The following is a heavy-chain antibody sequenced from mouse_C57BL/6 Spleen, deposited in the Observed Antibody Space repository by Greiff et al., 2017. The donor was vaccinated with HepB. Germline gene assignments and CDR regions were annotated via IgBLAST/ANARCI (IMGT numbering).Heavy chain of an antibody. CDR1: GYTFTDHT. J-gene: IGHJ2*01. D-gene: IGHD1-1*01. CDR2: IYPRDGST. Sequence: QVQLQQSDAELVKPGASVKISCKVSGYTFTDHTIHWMKQRPEQGLEWIGYIYPRDGSTKYNEKFKGKATLTADKSSSTAYMQLNSLTSEDSAVYFCARGGKYYGSSNYFDYWGQGTTLTVSS. CDR3: ARGGKYYGSSNYFDY. V-gene: IGHV1-78*01.